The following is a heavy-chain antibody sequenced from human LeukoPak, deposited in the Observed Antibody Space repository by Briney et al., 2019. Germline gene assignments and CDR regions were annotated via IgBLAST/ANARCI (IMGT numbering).Heavy chain of an antibody. Sequence: GGSLRLSCAASRFTFSTYAMHWVRQAPGKGLEWVALMSYDGSNKYYADSVKGRFTISRDNSKNALYLQMNSLRAEDTAVYYCARADIAVVPAAKVGYFDYWGQGTLVTVSS. CDR1: RFTFSTYA. V-gene: IGHV3-30-3*01. CDR3: ARADIAVVPAAKVGYFDY. CDR2: MSYDGSNK. J-gene: IGHJ4*02. D-gene: IGHD2-2*01.